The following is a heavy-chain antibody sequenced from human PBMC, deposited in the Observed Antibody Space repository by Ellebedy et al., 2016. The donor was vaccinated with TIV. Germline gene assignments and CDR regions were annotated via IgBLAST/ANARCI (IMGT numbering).Heavy chain of an antibody. CDR3: ARPSYQLLSYYFDS. J-gene: IGHJ4*02. V-gene: IGHV3-33*01. Sequence: GESLKISCTASGITFSTHNLHWVRHAPGKGLEWVAVIGHDGSNKYYAASSEGRFTISRDNSKNKLYLQMSSLRAEDTAVYYCARPSYQLLSYYFDSWGQGTLVTVSS. D-gene: IGHD2-2*01. CDR2: IGHDGSNK. CDR1: GITFSTHN.